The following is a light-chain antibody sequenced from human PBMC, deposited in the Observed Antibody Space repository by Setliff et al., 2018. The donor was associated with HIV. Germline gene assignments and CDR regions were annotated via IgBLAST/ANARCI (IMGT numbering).Light chain of an antibody. V-gene: IGLV2-14*03. Sequence: QPASVSGSPGQSISISCTGTSSDVGTYNFVSWYQQHPGKAPKLMIYDVSHRPSGVSNRFSGSKSGNTASLTISGLQAEDEAHYYCCSYTSSTPLYVFATGTKV. CDR1: SSDVGTYNF. CDR2: DVS. CDR3: CSYTSSTPLYV. J-gene: IGLJ1*01.